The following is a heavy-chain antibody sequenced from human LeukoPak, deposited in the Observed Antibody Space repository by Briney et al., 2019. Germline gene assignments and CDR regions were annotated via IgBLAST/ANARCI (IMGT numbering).Heavy chain of an antibody. CDR3: ARAFMALPSFDY. CDR1: GGSISSGSYY. J-gene: IGHJ4*02. Sequence: SETLSLTCTVSGGSISSGSYYWGWIRQPPGKGLEWIGSIYYSGSTYYNPSLKSRVTISVDTSKNQFSLKLSSVTAADTAVYYCARAFMALPSFDYWGQGTLVTVSS. D-gene: IGHD5-24*01. CDR2: IYYSGST. V-gene: IGHV4-39*07.